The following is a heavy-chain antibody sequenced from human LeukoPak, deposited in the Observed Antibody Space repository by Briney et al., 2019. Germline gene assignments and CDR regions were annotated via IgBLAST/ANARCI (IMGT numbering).Heavy chain of an antibody. CDR2: ISFDGSNK. J-gene: IGHJ5*02. CDR1: GFTFSSFA. Sequence: PGRALRLPCAASGFTFSSFAMHWVRQAPGKGLERVAAISFDGSNKNYADSVKGRFTISRDNPKNTLYLQMNSLRAEDTAVYYCARGYCSGGSCYLDPWGQGTLVTVSS. CDR3: ARGYCSGGSCYLDP. D-gene: IGHD2-15*01. V-gene: IGHV3-30*04.